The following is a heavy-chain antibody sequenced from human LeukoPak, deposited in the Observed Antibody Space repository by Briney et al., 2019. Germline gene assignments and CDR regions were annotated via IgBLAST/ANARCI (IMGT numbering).Heavy chain of an antibody. CDR1: GGSFSGYY. J-gene: IGHJ4*02. V-gene: IGHV4-59*10. D-gene: IGHD2-15*01. CDR2: IYTSGST. Sequence: AESLSLTCAVYGGSFSGYYWSWIRQPAGKGLEWIGRIYTSGSTDYNPSPKSRVTISKDTSKNEYTLKLSSVTAAATAVYYCARDSAAAYCSGGSCYFDYWGQGTLVTVSS. CDR3: ARDSAAAYCSGGSCYFDY.